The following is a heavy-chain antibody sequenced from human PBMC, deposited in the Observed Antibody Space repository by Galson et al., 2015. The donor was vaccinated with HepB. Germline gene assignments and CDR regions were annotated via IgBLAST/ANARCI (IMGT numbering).Heavy chain of an antibody. Sequence: SETLSLTCTVSGGSISTTNYYWGWIRQPPGKGLEWIGSMYYSGSTYYNPSLKSRVTILIDRSKNQFSLKVTSVTTGDTAMYYCARYYGGVRSDIVSGPRVYWGQGTLVTVSS. CDR2: MYYSGST. V-gene: IGHV4-39*07. D-gene: IGHD3-16*01. CDR1: GGSISTTNYY. J-gene: IGHJ4*02. CDR3: ARYYGGVRSDIVSGPRVY.